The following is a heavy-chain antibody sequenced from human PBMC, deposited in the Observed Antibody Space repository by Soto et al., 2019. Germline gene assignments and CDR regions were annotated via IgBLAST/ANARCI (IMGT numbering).Heavy chain of an antibody. Sequence: PGGSLRLSCAASGFTFSSYAMHWVRQAPGKGLEWVAVISYDGSNKYYADSVKGRFTISRDNSKNTLYLQMNSLRAEDTAVYYCARDRAARPDAFDIWGQGTMVTVSS. V-gene: IGHV3-30-3*01. CDR3: ARDRAARPDAFDI. CDR2: ISYDGSNK. D-gene: IGHD6-6*01. J-gene: IGHJ3*02. CDR1: GFTFSSYA.